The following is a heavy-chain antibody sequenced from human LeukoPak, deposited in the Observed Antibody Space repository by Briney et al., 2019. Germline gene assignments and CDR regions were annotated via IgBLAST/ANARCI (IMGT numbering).Heavy chain of an antibody. D-gene: IGHD3-3*01. Sequence: SGGSLRLSCAASGFTVSSNYMSWVRQAPGKGLEWVAVITYDGSNKYYADSVKGRFTMSRDNSKNTLYLQMNSLRTEDTAAYYCVEGYYDFDYWGQGTLVTVSS. V-gene: IGHV3-30*18. CDR2: ITYDGSNK. CDR3: VEGYYDFDY. CDR1: GFTVSSNY. J-gene: IGHJ4*02.